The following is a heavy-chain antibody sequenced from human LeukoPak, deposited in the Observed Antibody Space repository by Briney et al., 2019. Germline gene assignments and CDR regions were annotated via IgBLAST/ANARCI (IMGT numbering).Heavy chain of an antibody. CDR3: ARQDYYDSSGYYYEVDY. D-gene: IGHD3-22*01. CDR1: GYTFTSYG. Sequence: ASVKVSCKASGYTFTSYGISWVRQAPGQGLEWMGWISAYNGNTNYAQKLQGRVTMTTDTSTSTAYMELRSLRSDDTAVYYCARQDYYDSSGYYYEVDYWGQGTLVTVSS. CDR2: ISAYNGNT. J-gene: IGHJ4*02. V-gene: IGHV1-18*01.